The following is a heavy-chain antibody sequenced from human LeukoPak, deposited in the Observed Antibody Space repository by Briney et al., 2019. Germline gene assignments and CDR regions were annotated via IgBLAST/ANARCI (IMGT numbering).Heavy chain of an antibody. CDR2: ISYDGSNK. Sequence: GGSLRLSCAASGFTFSSYGMHWVRQAPGKGLEWVAVISYDGSNKYYADSVKGRFTISRDNSKNTLYLQMNSLRAEDTAVYYCAKDRGVPAARGSYYYYGIDVWGKGTTVTVSS. CDR1: GFTFSSYG. D-gene: IGHD2-2*01. CDR3: AKDRGVPAARGSYYYYGIDV. V-gene: IGHV3-30*18. J-gene: IGHJ6*04.